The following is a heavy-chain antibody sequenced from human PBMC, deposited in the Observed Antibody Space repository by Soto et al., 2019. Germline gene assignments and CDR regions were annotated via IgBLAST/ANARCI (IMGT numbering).Heavy chain of an antibody. CDR2: IKEDGSEK. D-gene: IGHD3-10*01. CDR3: ARVRPGNYRDY. V-gene: IGHV3-7*03. Sequence: GGSLRLSCAASGFTFSTFWMDWVRQAPGKGLEWVAKIKEDGSEKYYADSVKGRCIISRDNARNSVYLQMSSPRAEDTAVYYCARVRPGNYRDYWGQGTLVTVSS. CDR1: GFTFSTFW. J-gene: IGHJ4*02.